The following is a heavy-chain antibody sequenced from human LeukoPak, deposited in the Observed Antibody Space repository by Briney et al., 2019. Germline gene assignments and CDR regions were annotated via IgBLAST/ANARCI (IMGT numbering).Heavy chain of an antibody. CDR1: GGSISSHY. CDR2: IYYSGST. Sequence: SETLSLTCTVSGGSISSHYWSWIRQPPGKGLEWIGYIYYSGSTNYNPSLKSRVTISVDTSKNQFSLKLGSVTAADTAVYYCARDGGGYDYGGFDYWGQGTLVTVSS. V-gene: IGHV4-59*11. CDR3: ARDGGGYDYGGFDY. J-gene: IGHJ4*02. D-gene: IGHD5-12*01.